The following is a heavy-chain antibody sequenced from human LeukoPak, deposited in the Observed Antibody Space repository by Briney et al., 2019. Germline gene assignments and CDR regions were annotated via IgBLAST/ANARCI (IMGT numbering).Heavy chain of an antibody. Sequence: PSETLSLTCAVYGGSFSGYYWGWIRQPPGKGLEWIGSIYYSGSTYNNPSLKSRVTISVDTSKNQFSLKLSSVTAADTAVYYCARHSYDFWSGYYNDYFDYWGQGTLVTVSS. V-gene: IGHV4-39*01. J-gene: IGHJ4*02. D-gene: IGHD3-3*01. CDR2: IYYSGST. CDR1: GGSFSGYY. CDR3: ARHSYDFWSGYYNDYFDY.